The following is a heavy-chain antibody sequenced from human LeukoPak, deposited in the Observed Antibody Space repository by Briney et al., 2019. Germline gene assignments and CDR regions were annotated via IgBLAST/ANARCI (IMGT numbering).Heavy chain of an antibody. CDR2: IYYSGST. D-gene: IGHD3-10*01. Sequence: SETPSLTCTVSGGSISSSSYSWGWIRQPPGKGLEWIGSIYYSGSTYYNPSLKSRVTISVDTSKNQFSLKLSSVTAADTAVYYCARQRMVRGVMVDYWGQGTLVTVSS. CDR3: ARQRMVRGVMVDY. J-gene: IGHJ4*02. V-gene: IGHV4-39*01. CDR1: GGSISSSSYS.